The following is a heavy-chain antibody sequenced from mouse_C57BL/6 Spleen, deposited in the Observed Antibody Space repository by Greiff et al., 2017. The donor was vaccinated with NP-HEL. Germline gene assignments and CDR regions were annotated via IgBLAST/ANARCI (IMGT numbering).Heavy chain of an antibody. CDR1: GYTFTSYW. Sequence: VQLQQPGTELVKPGASVKLSCKASGYTFTSYWMHWVKQRPGQGLEWIGNINPSNGGTNYNEKFNSKATLTVDKSSSTAYMQLSSLTSEDSAVYYCALDGYPYYAMDYWGQGTSVTVSS. CDR3: ALDGYPYYAMDY. J-gene: IGHJ4*01. D-gene: IGHD2-3*01. CDR2: INPSNGGT. V-gene: IGHV1-53*01.